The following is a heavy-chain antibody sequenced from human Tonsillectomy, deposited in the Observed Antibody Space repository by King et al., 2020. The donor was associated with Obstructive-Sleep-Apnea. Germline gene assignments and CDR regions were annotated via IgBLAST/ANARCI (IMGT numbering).Heavy chain of an antibody. CDR2: IYYSGST. Sequence: LQLQESGPGLVKPSETLSLTCTVSGGSISSSSYYWGWIRQPPGKGLEWIGSIYYSGSTYYNPSLKSRVTISVDTSKNQFSLKLSSVTAADTAVYYCARDRLYYDSSGLTDYWGQGTLVTVSS. J-gene: IGHJ4*02. V-gene: IGHV4-39*07. CDR1: GGSISSSSYY. CDR3: ARDRLYYDSSGLTDY. D-gene: IGHD3-22*01.